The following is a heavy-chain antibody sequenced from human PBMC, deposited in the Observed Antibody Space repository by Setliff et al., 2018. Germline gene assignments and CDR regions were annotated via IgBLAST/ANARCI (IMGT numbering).Heavy chain of an antibody. CDR1: GYSFPTDY. D-gene: IGHD3-10*01. J-gene: IGHJ5*02. CDR2: IIPMFGTP. V-gene: IGHV1-69*05. Sequence: ASVKVSCKASGYSFPTDYIHWVRQAPGQGPEWMGGIIPMFGTPAYAQKFQDRVTITTDESTSTAYMELDSLRSEDTAVYYCARSPAVFGIVYLDPWGQGTLVTVSS. CDR3: ARSPAVFGIVYLDP.